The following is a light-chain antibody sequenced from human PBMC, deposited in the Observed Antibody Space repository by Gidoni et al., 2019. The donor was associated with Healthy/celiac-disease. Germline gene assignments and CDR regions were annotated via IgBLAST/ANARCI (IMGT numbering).Light chain of an antibody. V-gene: IGKV3-11*01. CDR1: QSVSSY. Sequence: EIVLTQSPATLSLSPGERATLSCRASQSVSSYLAWYQQKPGQAPRLLIHDASNRATGIPARFSGSGSGTDFTLTISSLEPEDFAVYYCQQRSNWPQITFXQXTRLEIK. CDR2: DAS. J-gene: IGKJ5*01. CDR3: QQRSNWPQIT.